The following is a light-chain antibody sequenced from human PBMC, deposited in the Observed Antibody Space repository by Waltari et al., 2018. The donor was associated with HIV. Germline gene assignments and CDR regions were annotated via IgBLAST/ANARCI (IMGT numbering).Light chain of an antibody. CDR2: NVS. Sequence: QSALTQPASVSGSPGQSITISCTRPSSDVVVYDHVSWYQQHPGKAPKLMIYNVSNRPSGVSKRFSGSKSGNTASLTISGLQADDEADYYCSSYTSSTSLVVFGTGTKVTVL. CDR1: SSDVVVYDH. CDR3: SSYTSSTSLVV. V-gene: IGLV2-14*03. J-gene: IGLJ1*01.